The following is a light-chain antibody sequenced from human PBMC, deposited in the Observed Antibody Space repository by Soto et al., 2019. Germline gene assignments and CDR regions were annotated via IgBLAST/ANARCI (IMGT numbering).Light chain of an antibody. Sequence: QSVLPQPAPVSASPGQSITISCTGTSSDVGSYNLVSWYQQHPGKAPKLMIYEVSKRPSGVSNRFSGSKSGNTASLTISGLQAEDEADYYCCSYAGSSTSPYVFGTGTKVTVL. CDR1: SSDVGSYNL. CDR2: EVS. V-gene: IGLV2-23*02. J-gene: IGLJ1*01. CDR3: CSYAGSSTSPYV.